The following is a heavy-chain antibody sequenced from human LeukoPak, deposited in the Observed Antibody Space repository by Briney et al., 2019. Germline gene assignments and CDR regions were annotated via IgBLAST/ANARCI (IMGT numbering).Heavy chain of an antibody. CDR1: GYTFTSFD. D-gene: IGHD3-3*01. CDR3: ARTYYDFWSGYPVWFDP. Sequence: ASVRVSCTTSGYTFTSFDMNWVRQAPGQGLEWMGWISAYNGNTNYAQKLQGRVTMTTDTSTSTAYMELRSLRSDDTAVYYCARTYYDFWSGYPVWFDPWGQGTLVTVSS. J-gene: IGHJ5*02. V-gene: IGHV1-18*01. CDR2: ISAYNGNT.